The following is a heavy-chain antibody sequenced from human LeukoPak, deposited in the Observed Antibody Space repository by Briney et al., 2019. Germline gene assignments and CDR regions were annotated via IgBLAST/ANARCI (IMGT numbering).Heavy chain of an antibody. J-gene: IGHJ4*02. D-gene: IGHD2-21*02. V-gene: IGHV1-18*01. CDR1: GGTFSSYA. Sequence: GASVKVSCKASGGTFSSYAISWVRQAPGQGLEWMGWISAYNGNTNYAQKLQGRVTMTTDTSTSTAYMELRSLRSNDTAVYYCAIYMGAYCGGDCYHFDYWGQGTLVTVSS. CDR3: AIYMGAYCGGDCYHFDY. CDR2: ISAYNGNT.